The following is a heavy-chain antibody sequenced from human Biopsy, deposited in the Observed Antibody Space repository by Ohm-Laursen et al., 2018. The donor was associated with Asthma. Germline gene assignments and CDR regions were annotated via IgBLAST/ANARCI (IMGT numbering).Heavy chain of an antibody. J-gene: IGHJ4*02. V-gene: IGHV1-69*17. Sequence: SSVKVSCKASGDTFSSYVISWVRQAPGQGLEWMGGIMPPFGLTNYAQRFQDRLTISADKSTRTAYMELRRLRSEDSAVYYCARDHCSALWAGVSTDNCYFDYWGQGTLLTVSS. CDR2: IMPPFGLT. CDR3: ARDHCSALWAGVSTDNCYFDY. D-gene: IGHD5/OR15-5a*01. CDR1: GDTFSSYV.